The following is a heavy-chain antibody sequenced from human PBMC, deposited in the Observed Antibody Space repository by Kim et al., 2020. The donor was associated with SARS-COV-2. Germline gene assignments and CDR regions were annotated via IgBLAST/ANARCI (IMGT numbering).Heavy chain of an antibody. Sequence: ASVKVSGKASGYTFTGYYMHWVRQAPGQGLEWMGRINPNSGGTNYAQKFQGRVTMTRDTSISTAYMELSRLRSDDTAVYYCARALPEYSYGYGWFDPWGQGTLVPVSS. J-gene: IGHJ5*02. CDR1: GYTFTGYY. CDR3: ARALPEYSYGYGWFDP. D-gene: IGHD5-18*01. CDR2: INPNSGGT. V-gene: IGHV1-2*06.